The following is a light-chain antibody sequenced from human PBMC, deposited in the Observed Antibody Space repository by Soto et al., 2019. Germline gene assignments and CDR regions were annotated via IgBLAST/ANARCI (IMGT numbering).Light chain of an antibody. Sequence: DIKMTQSPSTLSASVGDRVTITCRASQSISYWLAWYQQKPGKAPNLLIYKASSLESGVPSRFSGSGSGTEFTLTISSLQPDDFATYYCQQYNNDWTFGQGTKVEIK. V-gene: IGKV1-5*03. CDR1: QSISYW. J-gene: IGKJ1*01. CDR3: QQYNNDWT. CDR2: KAS.